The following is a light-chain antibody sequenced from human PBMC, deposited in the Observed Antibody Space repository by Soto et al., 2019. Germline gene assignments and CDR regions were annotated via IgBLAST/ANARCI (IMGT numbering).Light chain of an antibody. V-gene: IGKV3-15*01. Sequence: EAVLANSPATLSVFPGESATLSCRASMRVAPTLAWYQQRPGQAPRLLLYGASKRAIGLPPRLSGIGSATEFTLTITCLQSEDLAVYYSQHYNKCCKKFGQGTKA. CDR3: QHYNKCCKK. CDR1: MRVAPT. CDR2: GAS. J-gene: IGKJ1*01.